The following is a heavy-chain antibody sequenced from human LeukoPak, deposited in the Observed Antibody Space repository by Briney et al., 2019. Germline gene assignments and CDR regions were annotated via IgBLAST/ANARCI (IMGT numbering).Heavy chain of an antibody. V-gene: IGHV3-74*01. CDR3: ARDRLWLNY. D-gene: IGHD2/OR15-2a*01. Sequence: SGGSLRLSCAASGFTFSRYWMHWVRQAPGKGLVWVSRIDSDGTNRDYADSVKGRFTISRDNAKNSLYLQMDSLRAEDTAVYYCARDRLWLNYWGQGTLVTVSS. CDR2: IDSDGTNR. J-gene: IGHJ4*02. CDR1: GFTFSRYW.